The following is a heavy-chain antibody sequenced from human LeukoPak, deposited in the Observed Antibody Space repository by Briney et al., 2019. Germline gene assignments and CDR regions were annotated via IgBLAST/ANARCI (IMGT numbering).Heavy chain of an antibody. D-gene: IGHD5-24*01. CDR1: GYTFTGYY. Sequence: ASVKVSCKASGYTFTGYYMHWVRQAPGQGLEWMGWINPNSGGTNYAQKFQGRVTMTRDTSISTAYMELSRLRSDDTAVYYCARDPRNPRDGYTLSFDYWGQGTLVTVSS. CDR3: ARDPRNPRDGYTLSFDY. J-gene: IGHJ4*02. CDR2: INPNSGGT. V-gene: IGHV1-2*02.